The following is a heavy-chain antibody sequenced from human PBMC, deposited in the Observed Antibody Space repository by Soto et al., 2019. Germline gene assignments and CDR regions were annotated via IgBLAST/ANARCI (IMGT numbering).Heavy chain of an antibody. CDR1: GGSISSYY. J-gene: IGHJ5*02. CDR3: ARHLRVVVDGNCFDP. CDR2: IYYSGST. Sequence: PSETLSLTCTVSGGSISSYYWSWIRQPPGKGLEWIGYIYYSGSTNYNPSLKSRVTISVDTSKNQFSLKLSSVTAADTAVYYCARHLRVVVDGNCFDPWGQGTLVTAPQ. D-gene: IGHD2-15*01. V-gene: IGHV4-59*08.